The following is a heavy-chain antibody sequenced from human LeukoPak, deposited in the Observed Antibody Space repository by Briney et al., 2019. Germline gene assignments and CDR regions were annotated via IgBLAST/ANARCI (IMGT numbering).Heavy chain of an antibody. D-gene: IGHD2-2*01. CDR1: GGSFSGYY. Sequence: NPSETLSLTCAVYGGSFSGYYWSWIRQPPGKGLEWIGEINHSGSTNYNPSLKSRVTISVDTSKNQFSLKLSSVTAADTAVYYCAVSYDGMDVWGQGTTVTVSS. CDR2: INHSGST. J-gene: IGHJ6*02. CDR3: AVSYDGMDV. V-gene: IGHV4-34*01.